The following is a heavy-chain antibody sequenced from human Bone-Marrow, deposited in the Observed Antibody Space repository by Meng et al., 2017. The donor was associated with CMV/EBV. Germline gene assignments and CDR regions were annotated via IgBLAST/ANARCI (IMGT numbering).Heavy chain of an antibody. CDR3: ARGVTYYDFWSGYYMCLEWDD. Sequence: SETLSLTCTVSGYSISSGYYWGWIRQPPGKGLEWIGSIYHSGSTYYNPSLKSRVTISVDTSKNQFSLKLSSVTAADTAVYYCARGVTYYDFWSGYYMCLEWDDWGQGTLVTVSS. D-gene: IGHD3-3*01. CDR2: IYHSGST. J-gene: IGHJ4*02. V-gene: IGHV4-38-2*02. CDR1: GYSISSGYY.